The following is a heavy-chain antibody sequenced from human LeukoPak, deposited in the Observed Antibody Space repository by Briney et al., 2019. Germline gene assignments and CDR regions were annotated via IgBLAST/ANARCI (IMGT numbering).Heavy chain of an antibody. D-gene: IGHD2-2*01. CDR2: IYHSGST. CDR1: GGSISSSNW. CDR3: ARGAGLGYCSSTSCPDAFDI. Sequence: SGTLSLTCAVSGGSISSSNWWSWVRQPPGKGLEWIGEIYHSGSTNYNPSLKSRVTISVDKSKNQFSLKLSSVTAADTAVYYCARGAGLGYCSSTSCPDAFDIWGQGTMVTVSS. V-gene: IGHV4-4*02. J-gene: IGHJ3*02.